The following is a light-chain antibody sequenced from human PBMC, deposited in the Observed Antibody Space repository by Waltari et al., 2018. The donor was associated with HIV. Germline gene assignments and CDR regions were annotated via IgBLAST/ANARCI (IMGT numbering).Light chain of an antibody. V-gene: IGLV3-1*01. Sequence: SYELTQPPSVSVSPGQTASITCSGDKLGNNYASWYQQKPGQSPVLVMYQDTKRPSGIPERFSGSNSGNTATLTISGTQAVDEADYYCQAWDRSTAYVFGTGTKVTVL. CDR2: QDT. J-gene: IGLJ1*01. CDR3: QAWDRSTAYV. CDR1: KLGNNY.